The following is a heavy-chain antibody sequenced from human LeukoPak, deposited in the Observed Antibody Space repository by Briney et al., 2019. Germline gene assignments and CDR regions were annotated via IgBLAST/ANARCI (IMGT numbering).Heavy chain of an antibody. D-gene: IGHD2-15*01. CDR3: ARGRGSYCFDY. J-gene: IGHJ4*02. CDR2: IKQDGSEK. V-gene: IGHV3-7*01. Sequence: GGCLRLSCAASGFTFNNYWMTWVRQAPGKGLEWVANIKQDGSEKYYVDSVKGRFTISRDNAKNSLYLQMNSLRVEDTAVYYCARGRGSYCFDYWGQGTLVTVSS. CDR1: GFTFNNYW.